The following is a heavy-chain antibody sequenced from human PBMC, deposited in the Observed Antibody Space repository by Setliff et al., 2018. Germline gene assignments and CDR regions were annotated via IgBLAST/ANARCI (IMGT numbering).Heavy chain of an antibody. CDR3: ARSSSGSPHYYYAMDV. CDR2: IYYSGST. V-gene: IGHV4-39*07. D-gene: IGHD3-10*01. J-gene: IGHJ6*02. Sequence: SETLSLTCTVSGGSISGSSYYWGWIRQPPGKGLEWIGSIYYSGSTYYNPSLKSRITISVDTSKNQFSLKLSSVTAADTAVYYCARSSSGSPHYYYAMDVWGQGTTVTVSS. CDR1: GGSISGSSYY.